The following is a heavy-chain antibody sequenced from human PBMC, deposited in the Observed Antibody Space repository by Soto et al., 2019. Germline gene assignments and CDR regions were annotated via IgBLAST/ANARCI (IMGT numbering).Heavy chain of an antibody. Sequence: GGSLRLSCAASGFTFGSYAMSWVRQAPGKGLEWVSAISGSGGSTYYADSVKGRFTISRDNSKNTLYLQMNSLRAEDTAVYYCAKVPPPSPGYSSSWFDYWGQGTLVTVSS. CDR1: GFTFGSYA. CDR2: ISGSGGST. V-gene: IGHV3-23*01. J-gene: IGHJ4*02. CDR3: AKVPPPSPGYSSSWFDY. D-gene: IGHD6-13*01.